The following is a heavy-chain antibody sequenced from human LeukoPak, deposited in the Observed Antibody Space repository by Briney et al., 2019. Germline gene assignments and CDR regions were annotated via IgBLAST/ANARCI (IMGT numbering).Heavy chain of an antibody. J-gene: IGHJ4*02. CDR3: ARAAVVVAAYFDY. D-gene: IGHD2-15*01. CDR2: IYYSGSA. V-gene: IGHV4-30-4*02. Sequence: SETLSLTCTVSGGSISSGDYYWSWIRQPPGKGLEWIGYIYYSGSAYYNPSLKSRVTISVDTSKNQFSLKLSSVTAADTAVYYCARAAVVVAAYFDYWGQGTLVTVSS. CDR1: GGSISSGDYY.